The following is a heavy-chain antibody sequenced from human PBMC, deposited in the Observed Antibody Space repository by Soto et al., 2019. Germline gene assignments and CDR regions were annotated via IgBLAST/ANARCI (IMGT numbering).Heavy chain of an antibody. CDR3: ARDGSTSWYSYDYHGMDV. D-gene: IGHD5-18*01. Sequence: EVQLVESGGGLVQPGGSLRLSCGASGFTFRTYWLNWVRQVPGKGLEWVANINQDGSEKNYVDSVKDRFTISRDNAKISLYLQMSSLRAEDTALYYCARDGSTSWYSYDYHGMDVWGQGTTVTVSS. J-gene: IGHJ6*02. CDR1: GFTFRTYW. V-gene: IGHV3-7*05. CDR2: INQDGSEK.